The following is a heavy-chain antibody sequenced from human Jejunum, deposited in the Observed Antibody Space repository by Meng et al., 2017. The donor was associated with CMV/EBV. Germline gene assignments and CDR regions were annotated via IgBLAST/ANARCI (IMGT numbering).Heavy chain of an antibody. CDR1: GVSISGYY. D-gene: IGHD1-26*01. J-gene: IGHJ5*02. CDR3: ARVRGGIDP. CDR2: IYYTGGT. V-gene: IGHV4-59*01. Sequence: RSCTVSGVSISGYYWSWIRQPQGKGLEWVGYIYYTGGTNYNPSLESRASIALDRSKSKISLKLTSVTAADRGVYYCARVRGGIDPWGQGTLVTVSS.